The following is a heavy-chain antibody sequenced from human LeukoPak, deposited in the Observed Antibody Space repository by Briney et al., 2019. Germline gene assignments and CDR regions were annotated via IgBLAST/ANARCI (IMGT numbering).Heavy chain of an antibody. J-gene: IGHJ5*02. CDR3: ARAGEEYQLQAANWFDP. D-gene: IGHD2-2*01. CDR2: IIPIFGTA. Sequence: GASVKVSCKASGGTFISYAISWVRQAPGQGLEWMGGIIPIFGTANYAQKFQGRVTITADESTSTAYMELSSLRSEDTAVYYCARAGEEYQLQAANWFDPWGQGTLVTVSS. CDR1: GGTFISYA. V-gene: IGHV1-69*13.